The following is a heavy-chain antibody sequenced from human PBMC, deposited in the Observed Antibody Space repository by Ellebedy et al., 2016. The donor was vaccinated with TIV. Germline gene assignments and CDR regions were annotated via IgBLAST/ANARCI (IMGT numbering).Heavy chain of an antibody. CDR3: ARDGAGRWDY. CDR1: GSSISSGYY. D-gene: IGHD4-23*01. Sequence: MPSETLSLTCSVSGSSISSGYYWGWIRQPPGMGLEWIGSLFHIGSTYYSPSLKSRVTISVDTSKNQLSLRLSSVTAADTAVYYCARDGAGRWDYWGPGTLVTVSS. CDR2: LFHIGST. V-gene: IGHV4-38-2*02. J-gene: IGHJ4*02.